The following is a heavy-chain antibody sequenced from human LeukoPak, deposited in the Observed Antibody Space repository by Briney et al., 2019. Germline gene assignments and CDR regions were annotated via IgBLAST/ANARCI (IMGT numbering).Heavy chain of an antibody. Sequence: GGSLRLSCAASGFTFSSYGTNWVRQAPGKGLEWVSSITSSSSYIYYADSVKGRFTISRDNAKNSLYLQMNSLRAEDTAVYYCARSYISSRGTFDYWGQGTLVTVSS. CDR2: ITSSSSYI. V-gene: IGHV3-21*01. CDR1: GFTFSSYG. J-gene: IGHJ4*02. D-gene: IGHD6-6*01. CDR3: ARSYISSRGTFDY.